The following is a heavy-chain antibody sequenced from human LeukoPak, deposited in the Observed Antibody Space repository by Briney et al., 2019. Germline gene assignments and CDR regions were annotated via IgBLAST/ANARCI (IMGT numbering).Heavy chain of an antibody. V-gene: IGHV3-21*01. D-gene: IGHD3-22*01. CDR2: ISSSSSCI. Sequence: GGSLRLSCAASGFTFSSYSMNWVRQAPGKGLEWVSSISSSSSCIYYADSVKGRFTISRDNAKNSLYLQMNSLRAEDTAVYYCAREGGGIVVVINYYYYGMDVWGQGTTVTVSS. CDR1: GFTFSSYS. J-gene: IGHJ6*02. CDR3: AREGGGIVVVINYYYYGMDV.